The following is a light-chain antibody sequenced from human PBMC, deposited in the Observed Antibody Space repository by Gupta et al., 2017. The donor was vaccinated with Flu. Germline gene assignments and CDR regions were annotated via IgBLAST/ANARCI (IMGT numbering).Light chain of an antibody. V-gene: IGKV1-33*01. CDR3: QHHYNLPPSI. CDR1: QDISNY. CDR2: DAS. J-gene: IGKJ2*01. Sequence: DIKMTQYPSSLSASVGNRVTNTCQARQDISNYLNWYQKKQWKAPKRLIYDASNWEKGVPSRFSGSGSGTYVTFSISSRQQEDIAPYYCQHHYNLPPSIFGQGTKLEIK.